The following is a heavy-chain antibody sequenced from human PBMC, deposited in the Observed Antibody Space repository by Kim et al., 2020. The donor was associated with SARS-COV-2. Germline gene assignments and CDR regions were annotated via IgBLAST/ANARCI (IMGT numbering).Heavy chain of an antibody. Sequence: GGSLRLSCVASGFTFSSSTMHWVRQAPGKGLEWVAVISYDGTKKDYADSVKGQFTISRDNSKNTLYLQMNSLRPEDTAVFYCARDSPTYGIDYYFDYWGQGTLVTVSS. J-gene: IGHJ4*02. D-gene: IGHD4-17*01. V-gene: IGHV3-30*01. CDR3: ARDSPTYGIDYYFDY. CDR2: ISYDGTKK. CDR1: GFTFSSST.